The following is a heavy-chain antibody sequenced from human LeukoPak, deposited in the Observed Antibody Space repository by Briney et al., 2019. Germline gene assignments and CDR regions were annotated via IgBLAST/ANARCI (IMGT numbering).Heavy chain of an antibody. J-gene: IGHJ4*02. D-gene: IGHD3-3*01. CDR2: ISGSGGST. CDR3: AKEGSYDFWSGYYPLFDY. V-gene: IGHV3-23*01. CDR1: GFTFGSYA. Sequence: GGSLRLSCAASGFTFGSYAMSWVRPAPGKGLEWVSAISGSGGSTYYADSVKGRFTISRDNSKNTLYLQMNSLRAEDTAVYYCAKEGSYDFWSGYYPLFDYWGQGTLVTVSS.